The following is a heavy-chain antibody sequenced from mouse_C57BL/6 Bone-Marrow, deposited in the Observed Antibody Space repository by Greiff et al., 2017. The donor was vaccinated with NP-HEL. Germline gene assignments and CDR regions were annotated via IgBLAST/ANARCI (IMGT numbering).Heavy chain of an antibody. CDR1: GFTFSSYA. J-gene: IGHJ2*01. V-gene: IGHV5-4*01. CDR2: ISDGGSYT. CDR3: ARVSVLFDY. Sequence: EVHLVESGGGLVKPGGSLKLSCAASGFTFSSYAMSWVRQTPEKRLEWVATISDGGSYTYYPDNVKGRFTISRDNAKNNLYLQMSHLKSEDTAMYYCARVSVLFDYWGQGTTLTVSS.